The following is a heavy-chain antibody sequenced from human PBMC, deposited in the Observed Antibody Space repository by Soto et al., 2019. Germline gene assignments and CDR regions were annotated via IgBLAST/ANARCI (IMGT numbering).Heavy chain of an antibody. J-gene: IGHJ3*02. CDR3: TIGSWSGEVFDI. V-gene: IGHV1-69*02. CDR2: IIPMLGIA. CDR1: GGTFSTYS. D-gene: IGHD2-21*01. Sequence: QVQLVQSGAEVKKPGSSVKVSCKDSGGTFSTYSMFWVRQAPGQGLEWMGRIIPMLGIANYAQRFQDRVTIPADKSTATAYMELSSLRSEDTAVYYCTIGSWSGEVFDIWGQGTMVTVSS.